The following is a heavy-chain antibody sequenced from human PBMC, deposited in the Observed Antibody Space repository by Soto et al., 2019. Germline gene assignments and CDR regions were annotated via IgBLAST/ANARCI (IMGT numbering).Heavy chain of an antibody. V-gene: IGHV1-18*04. CDR2: SSAYNGNT. D-gene: IGHD1-26*01. J-gene: IGHJ6*02. Sequence: HVQLVQSGAEVRKPGASVKVSCKASGDTFTNNDISWVRQAPGQGLEWMGWSSAYNGNTKYAQKFQGRVTMTTDTSTRTAYMDLRSLRCDDTAVYYCARSPYRPGGMEVWGQGTTVTVSS. CDR1: GDTFTNND. CDR3: ARSPYRPGGMEV.